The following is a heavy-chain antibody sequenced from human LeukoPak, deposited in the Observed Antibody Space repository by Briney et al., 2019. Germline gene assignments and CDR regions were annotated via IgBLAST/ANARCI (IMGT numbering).Heavy chain of an antibody. CDR1: GFTFSSYS. V-gene: IGHV3-21*01. CDR3: ARDSGDSSLSGSVDY. D-gene: IGHD6-6*01. Sequence: GGSLRLSCAASGFTFSSYSMNWVRQAPGKGLEWVSSISSSSSYIYYADSVKGRFTISRDNAKNSLYLQMNSLRAEDTAVYYCARDSGDSSLSGSVDYWGQGTLVTVSS. J-gene: IGHJ4*02. CDR2: ISSSSSYI.